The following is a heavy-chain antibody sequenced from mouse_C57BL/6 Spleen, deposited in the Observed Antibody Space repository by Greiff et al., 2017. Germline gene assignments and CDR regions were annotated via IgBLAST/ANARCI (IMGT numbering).Heavy chain of an antibody. J-gene: IGHJ1*03. Sequence: VQLQQSGAELVKPGASVKLSCTASGFNIQDYYMHWVKQRTEQGLEWIGRIDPEAGENKYAPKFQGKATITADTSSNTAYLQLSSLTSEYTAVYYFARDYYCSSAWYFDVWGTGTTVTVSS. CDR2: IDPEAGEN. CDR3: ARDYYCSSAWYFDV. D-gene: IGHD1-1*01. CDR1: GFNIQDYY. V-gene: IGHV14-2*01.